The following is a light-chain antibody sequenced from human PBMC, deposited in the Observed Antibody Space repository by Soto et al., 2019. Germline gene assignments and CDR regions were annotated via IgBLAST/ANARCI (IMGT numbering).Light chain of an antibody. V-gene: IGLV1-40*01. CDR1: SSNIGAGYD. CDR3: QSYDSSLSGYV. Sequence: QSVLTQPPSVSGAPGQRVTISCTGSSSNIGAGYDVHWYQQLPGTAPKLLIYDNNNRPSGVPDRFSGSKSGPSASLAITGLQAEDEADYYCQSYDSSLSGYVFGIGTKLTVL. CDR2: DNN. J-gene: IGLJ1*01.